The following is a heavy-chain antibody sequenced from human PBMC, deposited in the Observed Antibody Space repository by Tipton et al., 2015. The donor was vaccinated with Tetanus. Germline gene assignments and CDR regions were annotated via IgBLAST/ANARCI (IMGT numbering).Heavy chain of an antibody. Sequence: SLRLSCAASGFIFSSYGIHWVRQAPGKGLEWVAVSWYDGTGKYYADSVKGRFTISRDNSKNTLYLQMNSLRAEDTAAYYCAREADCSGGSCFSGDFDNWGQGTQVTVSS. CDR3: AREADCSGGSCFSGDFDN. J-gene: IGHJ4*02. D-gene: IGHD2-15*01. V-gene: IGHV3-33*01. CDR1: GFIFSSYG. CDR2: SWYDGTGK.